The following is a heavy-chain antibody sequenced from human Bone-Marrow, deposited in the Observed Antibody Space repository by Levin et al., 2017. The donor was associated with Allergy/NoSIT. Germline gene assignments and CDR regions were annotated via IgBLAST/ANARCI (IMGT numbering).Heavy chain of an antibody. V-gene: IGHV2-5*02. CDR3: AHTYSTSGLENWFDS. CDR1: GFSLSPNGVS. CDR2: IYWDDDK. Sequence: SGPTLVKPTQTVSLTCIFSGFSLSPNGVSVGWIRQPPGKALEWLAVIYWDDDKRYSPSLESRLTITKDTSKNQVVLTMTNMDPADTGTYFCAHTYSTSGLENWFDSWGQGTLVTVSS. J-gene: IGHJ5*01. D-gene: IGHD5-18*01.